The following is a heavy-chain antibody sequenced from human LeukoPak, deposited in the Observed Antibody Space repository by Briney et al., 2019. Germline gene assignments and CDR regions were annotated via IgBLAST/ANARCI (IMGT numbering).Heavy chain of an antibody. CDR2: IHTSGST. D-gene: IGHD6-6*01. J-gene: IGHJ4*02. CDR3: AREGSMTARPFVSIDY. V-gene: IGHV4-4*07. CDR1: GGSISTYY. Sequence: PSETLSLTCTVSGGSISTYYWSWIRQPAGKGLEWIGRIHTSGSTDYNPSLKSRVTMSVDTSKKQFSLRLSSVTAADAAMYYCAREGSMTARPFVSIDYWGQGTLVTASS.